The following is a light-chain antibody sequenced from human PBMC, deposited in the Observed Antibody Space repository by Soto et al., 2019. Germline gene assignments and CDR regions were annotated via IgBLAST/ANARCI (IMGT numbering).Light chain of an antibody. V-gene: IGLV1-44*01. CDR3: AAWHDILNGPV. Sequence: QSVLTQPPSASGTPGQRVTISCSGGSSNIGSHTVNWYQHLPGTAPKLLIYSNNQRPSGVPDRFSGSVSGTSASLAISGLQSDDDADYYCAAWHDILNGPVFGGGTKLTVL. J-gene: IGLJ2*01. CDR1: SSNIGSHT. CDR2: SNN.